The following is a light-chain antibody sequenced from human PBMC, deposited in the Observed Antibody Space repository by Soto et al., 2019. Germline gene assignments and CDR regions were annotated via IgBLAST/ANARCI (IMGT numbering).Light chain of an antibody. CDR2: GTS. J-gene: IGKJ1*01. Sequence: DIQMTQSPASLAASVGDRVTITCRPSQTINRRLNWYQQQPGKAPKLLIFGTSTLHSGVPSRFSGSASGTDFTLTISSLQPEDYATYYCQQSFSSPPTFGQGTKVETK. V-gene: IGKV1-39*01. CDR1: QTINRR. CDR3: QQSFSSPPT.